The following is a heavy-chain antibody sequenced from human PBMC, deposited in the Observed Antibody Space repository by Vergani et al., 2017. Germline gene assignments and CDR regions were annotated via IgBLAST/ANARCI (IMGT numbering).Heavy chain of an antibody. CDR3: ARDDPLGYCSRTSCLYYMDV. D-gene: IGHD2-2*01. CDR2: ISAYNGNT. CDR1: GYTFTSYG. V-gene: IGHV1-18*01. Sequence: QVQLVQSGAEVKKPGASVKVSCKASGYTFTSYGISWVRQAPGQGLEWMGWISAYNGNTNYAQKLQGRVTMTTDTSTSTAYMELRSLRSDDTAVYYCARDDPLGYCSRTSCLYYMDVWGKGTTVTVSS. J-gene: IGHJ6*03.